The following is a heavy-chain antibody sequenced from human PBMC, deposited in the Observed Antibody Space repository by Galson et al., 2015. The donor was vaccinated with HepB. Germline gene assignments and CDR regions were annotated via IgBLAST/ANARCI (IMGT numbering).Heavy chain of an antibody. CDR1: GFTFSTYG. J-gene: IGHJ4*02. Sequence: SLRLSCAASGFTFSTYGMNWVRQAPGKGLEWVSSISSSRNYIYYADSVRGRFTISRDNAKNSLYLQMNSLRAEDTAVYYCARDIEVIPAAIGSVATPFDYWGQGTLVTVSS. CDR2: ISSSRNYI. D-gene: IGHD2-2*01. V-gene: IGHV3-21*01. CDR3: ARDIEVIPAAIGSVATPFDY.